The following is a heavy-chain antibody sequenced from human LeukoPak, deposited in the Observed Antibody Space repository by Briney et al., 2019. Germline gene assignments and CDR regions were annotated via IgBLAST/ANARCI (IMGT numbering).Heavy chain of an antibody. J-gene: IGHJ4*02. CDR1: RFTFSSYA. CDR3: ARSRRYCSSTSCPLFAY. V-gene: IGHV3-30*04. CDR2: ISYDGSNK. D-gene: IGHD2-2*01. Sequence: GGSLRLSCAASRFTFSSYAMHWVRQAPGKGLEWVAVISYDGSNKYYADSVKGRFTISRDNSKNTLYLQMNSLRAEDTAVYYCARSRRYCSSTSCPLFAYWGQGTLVTVSS.